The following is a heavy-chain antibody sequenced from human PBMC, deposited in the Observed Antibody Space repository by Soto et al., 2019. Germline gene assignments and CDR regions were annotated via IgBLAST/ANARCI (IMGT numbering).Heavy chain of an antibody. CDR2: ISSSSSYI. Sequence: LRLSCAASGFTFSSYAMSWVRQAPGKGLEWVSAISSSSSYIYYADSVKGRFTISRDNAKNSLYLQMNSLRAEDTAVYYCARDNSGDSYYYYGMDVWGQGTTVTVSS. J-gene: IGHJ6*02. CDR3: ARDNSGDSYYYYGMDV. V-gene: IGHV3-21*01. D-gene: IGHD7-27*01. CDR1: GFTFSSYA.